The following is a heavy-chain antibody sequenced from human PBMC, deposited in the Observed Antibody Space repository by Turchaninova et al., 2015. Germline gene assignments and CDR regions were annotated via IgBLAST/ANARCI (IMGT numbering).Heavy chain of an antibody. CDR1: GFTFSSYA. Sequence: EVQLVESGGGLVQPGGSLRLSCAASGFTFSSYAMSWVRQAPGMGLDWVSATSGSGVRACYATPVKGRGNNPKNRLYVQMNSLGAEETAVYYWANEGSGWSRHFDYWGQGTLVTVSS. CDR3: ANEGSGWSRHFDY. D-gene: IGHD6-19*01. V-gene: IGHV3-23*04. J-gene: IGHJ4*02. CDR2: TSGSGVRA.